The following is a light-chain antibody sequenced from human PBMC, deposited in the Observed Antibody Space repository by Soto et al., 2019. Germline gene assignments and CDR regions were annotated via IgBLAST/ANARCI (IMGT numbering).Light chain of an antibody. CDR2: EVS. CDR3: SSYAGSSNLV. V-gene: IGLV2-8*01. Sequence: QSALTQPPSASGSPGQSVTISCTGTSSDVGGYNYVSWYQQHPGKAPKLMIYEVSKRPSGVPDRFSGYKSGNTASLTVSGLQAEDEAYYCCSSYAGSSNLVFGGGTKVTVL. CDR1: SSDVGGYNY. J-gene: IGLJ2*01.